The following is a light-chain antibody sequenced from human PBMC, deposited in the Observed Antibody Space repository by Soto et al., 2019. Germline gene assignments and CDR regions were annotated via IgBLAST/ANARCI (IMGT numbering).Light chain of an antibody. CDR3: QQRSTWPLT. V-gene: IGKV3-11*01. Sequence: EIVLTQSPATLSLSPGERATLSCRASQSVGSYFAWYQQKPGQAPRLLIYDASNRATGIPARFSGSGAGTAFTLTISSLESEDFAVYYCQQRSTWPLTFGPGTKVEI. CDR1: QSVGSY. J-gene: IGKJ1*01. CDR2: DAS.